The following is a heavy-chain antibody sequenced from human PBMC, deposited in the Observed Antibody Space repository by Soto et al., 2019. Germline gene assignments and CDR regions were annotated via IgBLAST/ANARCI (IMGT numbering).Heavy chain of an antibody. CDR2: IKQDGSEK. V-gene: IGHV3-7*01. Sequence: GGSLRLSCAASGFTFSSYWMSWVRQAPGKGLEWVANIKQDGSEKYYVDSVKGRFTISRDNAKNSLYLQMNSLRAEDTAVYYCARDIALARYSGYDDEYMDVWGKGTTVTVSS. J-gene: IGHJ6*03. CDR3: ARDIALARYSGYDDEYMDV. D-gene: IGHD5-12*01. CDR1: GFTFSSYW.